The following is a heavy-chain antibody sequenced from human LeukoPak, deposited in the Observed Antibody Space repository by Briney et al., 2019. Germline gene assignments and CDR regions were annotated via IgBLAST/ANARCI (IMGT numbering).Heavy chain of an antibody. J-gene: IGHJ4*02. V-gene: IGHV1-24*01. CDR2: FDPEDGET. D-gene: IGHD1-26*01. CDR3: ATGGYSGSYYYFDY. CDR1: GYTLTELS. Sequence: ASVKVSCKVSGYTLTELSMHWVRQAPGKGLGWMGGFDPEDGETIYAQKFQGRVTMTEDTSTDTAYMELSSLRSEDTAVYYCATGGYSGSYYYFDYWGQGTLVTVSS.